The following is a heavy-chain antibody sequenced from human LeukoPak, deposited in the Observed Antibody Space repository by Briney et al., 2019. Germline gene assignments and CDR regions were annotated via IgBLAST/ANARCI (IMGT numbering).Heavy chain of an antibody. CDR1: GFTFSSYW. CDR3: ARAYSWNYYYYMDV. CDR2: INSDGSST. V-gene: IGHV3-74*01. D-gene: IGHD1-20*01. J-gene: IGHJ6*03. Sequence: GGSLRLSCAASGFTFSSYWMHWVRQAPGKGLVWVSGINSDGSSTSYADSVKGRFTVSRDNAKNTLYLQMNSLRADDTAVYYCARAYSWNYYYYMDVWGKGTTVTVSS.